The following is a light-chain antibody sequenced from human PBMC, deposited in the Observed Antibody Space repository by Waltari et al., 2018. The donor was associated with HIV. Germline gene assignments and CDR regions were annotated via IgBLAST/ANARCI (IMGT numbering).Light chain of an antibody. CDR2: SAS. V-gene: IGKV4-1*01. CDR3: QQYYSIPRT. Sequence: DIVMTQSPDSLAVSLGERATINCKSSQSILSRSNNKTHLAWYQQKPGQSPKLLIYSASTRESGVPDRFSGSGSETHFTLTISSLQAEDVAIYYCQQYYSIPRTFGQGSNVEIK. CDR1: QSILSRSNNKTH. J-gene: IGKJ1*01.